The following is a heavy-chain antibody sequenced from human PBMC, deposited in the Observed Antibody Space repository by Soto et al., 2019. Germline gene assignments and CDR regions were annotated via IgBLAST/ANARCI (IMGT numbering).Heavy chain of an antibody. Sequence: SETLSLTCAVSGGSISSSNWWSWVRQPPGKGLEWIGEIYHSGSTNYNPSLKSRVTISVDKSKNQFSLKLSSVTAADTAVYYCATTIAAASDYYGMDVWGQGTTVIVSS. D-gene: IGHD6-13*01. CDR3: ATTIAAASDYYGMDV. J-gene: IGHJ6*02. CDR1: GGSISSSNW. CDR2: IYHSGST. V-gene: IGHV4-4*02.